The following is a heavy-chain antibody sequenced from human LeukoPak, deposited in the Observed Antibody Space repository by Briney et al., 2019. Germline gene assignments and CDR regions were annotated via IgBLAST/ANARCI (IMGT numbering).Heavy chain of an antibody. CDR3: ARVGHREANY. CDR1: GFTFSSYS. CDR2: ISSSSSYI. D-gene: IGHD1-26*01. J-gene: IGHJ4*02. V-gene: IGHV3-21*01. Sequence: GGSLRLSCAASGFTFSSYSMNWVRQAPGKGLEWVSSISSSSSYIYYADSVKGRFTISRDNAKNSLYLQMNSLRAEHTAVYYCARVGHREANYWGQGTLVTVSS.